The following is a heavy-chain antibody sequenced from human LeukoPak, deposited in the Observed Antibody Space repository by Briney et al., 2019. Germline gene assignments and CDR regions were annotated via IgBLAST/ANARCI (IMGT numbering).Heavy chain of an antibody. CDR2: IYHTGVT. CDR1: GSSISSGGHY. D-gene: IGHD1-7*01. Sequence: PSQTLSLTCTVSGSSISSGGHYWRWLRHPPGKGLEWIGYIYHTGVTYFNPSLKSRVTISVDRSKNQFSLKLSSVTVADTAFYYCARVYGTSNSYMAFDYWGQGTLVTVSS. J-gene: IGHJ4*02. V-gene: IGHV4-30-2*01. CDR3: ARVYGTSNSYMAFDY.